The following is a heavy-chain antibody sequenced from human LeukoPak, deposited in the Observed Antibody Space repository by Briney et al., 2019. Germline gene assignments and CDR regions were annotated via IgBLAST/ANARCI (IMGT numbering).Heavy chain of an antibody. D-gene: IGHD3-9*01. J-gene: IGHJ4*02. V-gene: IGHV3-23*01. Sequence: GGSLRLSCAASGFTFSSYWMHWVRQAPGKGLEWVSTICGGGGCPFYADSVKGRFTISRDNSKNTLSLQMNSLRAEDTALYYCAKDLDDILTGYYVGFDYWDKGTLVTVAS. CDR2: ICGGGGCP. CDR3: AKDLDDILTGYYVGFDY. CDR1: GFTFSSYW.